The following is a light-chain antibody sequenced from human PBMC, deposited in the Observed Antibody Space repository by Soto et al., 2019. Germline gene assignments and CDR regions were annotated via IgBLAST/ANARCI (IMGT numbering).Light chain of an antibody. CDR1: SSDVGGYNY. CDR2: EVS. V-gene: IGLV2-14*01. CDR3: SSYTSSSALV. Sequence: QSALTQPASVSGSPGQSITISCTGTSSDVGGYNYVYWYQQHPGTAPKLMIYEVSNRPSGVSNRFSGSKSGNTATKNIHELQAKDEADYYYSSYTSSSALVFGGGTKLTVL. J-gene: IGLJ2*01.